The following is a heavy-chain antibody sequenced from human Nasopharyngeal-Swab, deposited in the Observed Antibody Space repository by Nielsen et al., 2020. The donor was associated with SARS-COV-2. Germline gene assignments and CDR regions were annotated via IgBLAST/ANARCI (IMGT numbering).Heavy chain of an antibody. Sequence: GESLKISCVASGFSFSSYGMHWVRQVPGEGLEWVAFISYDGSDKYYADSVKGRFTISRDDSMNTLYLQMNRLRAEETAVYYCAKTSVDYYFHYWGQGTLVTVSS. CDR1: GFSFSSYG. CDR2: ISYDGSDK. D-gene: IGHD4-23*01. CDR3: AKTSVDYYFHY. J-gene: IGHJ4*02. V-gene: IGHV3-30*18.